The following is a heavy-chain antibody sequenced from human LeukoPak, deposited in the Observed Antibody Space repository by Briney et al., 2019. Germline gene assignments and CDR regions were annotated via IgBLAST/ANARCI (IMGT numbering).Heavy chain of an antibody. CDR1: GFTFSSYG. D-gene: IGHD2-2*02. V-gene: IGHV3-30*18. CDR3: AKDNQLLYSASSSSLDY. J-gene: IGHJ4*02. Sequence: LRLSCAASGFTFSSYGTHWVRQAPGKGLEWVAVISYDGSNKYYADAVKGRFTISRDNSKNTLYLQMNSLRAEETAVYYCAKDNQLLYSASSSSLDYWGQGTLVTVSS. CDR2: ISYDGSNK.